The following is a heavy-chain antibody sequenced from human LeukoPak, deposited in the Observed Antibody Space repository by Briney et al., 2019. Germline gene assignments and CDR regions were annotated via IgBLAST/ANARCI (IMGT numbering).Heavy chain of an antibody. J-gene: IGHJ4*02. CDR3: VSRGCSGTSCYVGSLYYFDY. CDR1: GLSFSRYW. V-gene: IGHV3-7*03. D-gene: IGHD2-2*01. Sequence: GGSLRLSCAASGLSFSRYWLTWVRQAPGKGLEWVANIKEDGSEKNYVASVKGRFIISRDNAKNSLYLQMNSLRDEDTAVYHCVSRGCSGTSCYVGSLYYFDYWGLGTLVTVSS. CDR2: IKEDGSEK.